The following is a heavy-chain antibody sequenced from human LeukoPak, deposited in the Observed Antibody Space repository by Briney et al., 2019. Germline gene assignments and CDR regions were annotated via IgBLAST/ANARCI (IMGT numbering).Heavy chain of an antibody. J-gene: IGHJ1*01. CDR2: ISGSGGST. D-gene: IGHD6-13*01. V-gene: IGHV3-23*01. CDR3: AKSFSSSWYVGYFQH. CDR1: GSSFSNYA. Sequence: GGSLRLSCVPSGSSFSNYAMSWVRQAPGKGLEWVSSISGSGGSTHYADSVKGRFTISRDNSKNTLYLQMNSLRAEDTAVYYCAKSFSSSWYVGYFQHWGQGTLVTVSS.